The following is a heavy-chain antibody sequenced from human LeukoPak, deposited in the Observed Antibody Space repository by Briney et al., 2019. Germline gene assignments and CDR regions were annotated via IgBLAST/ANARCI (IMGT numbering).Heavy chain of an antibody. V-gene: IGHV4-39*07. D-gene: IGHD6-19*01. CDR2: VYYSGST. CDR3: ARSRIFYSSITFFDY. Sequence: SETLSLTCTVSGGSISSSSYFWAWIRQPPGKGLEWIASVYYSGSTFYSPPLKSRVTMSTDSSKDQFSLKLSSVTAADTVVYYCARSRIFYSSITFFDYWGQGTLVTVSS. J-gene: IGHJ4*02. CDR1: GGSISSSSYF.